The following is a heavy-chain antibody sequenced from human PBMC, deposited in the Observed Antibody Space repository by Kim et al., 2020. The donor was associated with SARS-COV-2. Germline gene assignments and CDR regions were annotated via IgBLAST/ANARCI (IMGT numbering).Heavy chain of an antibody. V-gene: IGHV1-69*13. Sequence: SVKVSCKASGGTFSSYAISWVRQAPGQGLEWMGGIIPIFGTANYAQKFQGRVTITADESTSTAYMELSSLRSEDTAVYYCATHDYGDYYFDYWGQGTLVTVSS. D-gene: IGHD4-17*01. CDR3: ATHDYGDYYFDY. CDR1: GGTFSSYA. CDR2: IIPIFGTA. J-gene: IGHJ4*02.